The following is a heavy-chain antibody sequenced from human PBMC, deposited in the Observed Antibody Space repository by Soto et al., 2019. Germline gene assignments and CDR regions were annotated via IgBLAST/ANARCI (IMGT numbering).Heavy chain of an antibody. J-gene: IGHJ4*02. CDR3: ARDKEDGGNSRNYFDY. V-gene: IGHV1-69*13. D-gene: IGHD2-21*02. Sequence: ASVKVSCKASGGTFSSYAISWVRQAPGQGLEWMGGIIPIFGTADYAQKFQGRVTITADESTSTAYMELSSLRSEDTAVYYCARDKEDGGNSRNYFDYWGQGTLVTVSS. CDR2: IIPIFGTA. CDR1: GGTFSSYA.